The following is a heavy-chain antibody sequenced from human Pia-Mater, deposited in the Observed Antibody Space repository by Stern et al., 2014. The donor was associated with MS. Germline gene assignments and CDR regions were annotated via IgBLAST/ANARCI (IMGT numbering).Heavy chain of an antibody. J-gene: IGHJ3*02. CDR3: ARRDYYDSSGYYGDAFDI. CDR1: GGTFSSYA. Sequence: QVQLVQSGAEVKKPGSSVKVSCKASGGTFSSYAISWVRQAPGRGLEWMGAIIPTFGTTKSVQKFQGRVTIIRAGSKTTAYMELSSLRSEDTAVYYCARRDYYDSSGYYGDAFDIWGQGTMVTVSS. CDR2: IIPTFGTT. D-gene: IGHD3-22*01. V-gene: IGHV1-69*01.